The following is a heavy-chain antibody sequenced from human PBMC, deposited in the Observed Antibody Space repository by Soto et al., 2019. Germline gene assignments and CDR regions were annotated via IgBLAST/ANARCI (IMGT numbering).Heavy chain of an antibody. CDR1: GGTFSSYA. J-gene: IGHJ4*02. Sequence: ASVKVSCKASGGTFSSYAISWVRQAPGQGLEWMGGIIPIFGTANYAQKFQGRVTITADESTSTAYMELSSLRSEDTAVYYCARGGDVVLVTAPLDYWGQGTLVTVSS. CDR2: IIPIFGTA. CDR3: ARGGDVVLVTAPLDY. D-gene: IGHD2-21*02. V-gene: IGHV1-69*13.